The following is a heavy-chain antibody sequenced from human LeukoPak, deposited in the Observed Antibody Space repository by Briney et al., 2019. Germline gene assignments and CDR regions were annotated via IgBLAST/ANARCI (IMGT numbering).Heavy chain of an antibody. CDR2: IYHSGST. CDR3: ASGYDSRDAFDI. V-gene: IGHV4-34*01. J-gene: IGHJ3*02. CDR1: GGSFSGYY. D-gene: IGHD5-12*01. Sequence: SETLSLTCAVYGGSFSGYYWSWIRQPPGKGLEWIGSIYHSGSTYYNPSLKSRVTISVDTSKNQFSLKLSSVTAADTAVYYCASGYDSRDAFDIWGQGTMVTVSS.